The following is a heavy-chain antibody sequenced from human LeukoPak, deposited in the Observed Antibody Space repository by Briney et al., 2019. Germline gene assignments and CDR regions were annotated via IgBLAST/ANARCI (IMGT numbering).Heavy chain of an antibody. CDR2: IKSKTDGGTT. CDR3: TTVVDPDILTGYEDY. CDR1: GFTFSNAW. Sequence: GGTLSLSCAASGFTFSNAWMSWVRQAPGKGLEWVGRIKSKTDGGTTDYAAPVKGKFTISRDDSKNTLYLQMNSLKTEDTAVYNCTTVVDPDILTGYEDYWGQGTLVTVSS. D-gene: IGHD3-9*01. J-gene: IGHJ4*02. V-gene: IGHV3-15*01.